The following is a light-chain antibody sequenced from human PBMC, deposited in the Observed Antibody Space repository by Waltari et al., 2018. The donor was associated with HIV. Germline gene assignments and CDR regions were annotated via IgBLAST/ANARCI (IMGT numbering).Light chain of an antibody. V-gene: IGLV2-23*02. J-gene: IGLJ3*02. CDR3: CSYAGSNSWV. CDR2: DVN. Sequence: QSALTQPASVSGSPGKSITISCSGTSSDLGSYNLVSWYQQDPGKAPKLMIYDVNKRPAGVSNRLSGSKSGNTASLTISGLQAEDEADYYCCSYAGSNSWVFGGGTKLTVL. CDR1: SSDLGSYNL.